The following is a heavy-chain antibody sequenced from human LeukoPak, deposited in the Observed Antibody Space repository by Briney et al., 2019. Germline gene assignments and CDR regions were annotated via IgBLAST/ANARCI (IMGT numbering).Heavy chain of an antibody. CDR3: ARSSSGYADDY. Sequence: GGSLRLSCAASGFSFSRYWMSWFRQAPGKGLEWVANIKQDGSEKQYVESVKGRFTISRDNAKNSLCLQMYSLRADDTAVYYCARSSSGYADDYWGQGTLVTVSS. CDR2: IKQDGSEK. V-gene: IGHV3-7*05. D-gene: IGHD3-22*01. J-gene: IGHJ4*02. CDR1: GFSFSRYW.